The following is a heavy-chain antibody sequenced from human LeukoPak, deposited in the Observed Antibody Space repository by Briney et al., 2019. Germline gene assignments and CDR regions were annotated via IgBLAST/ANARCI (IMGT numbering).Heavy chain of an antibody. CDR2: IYTSGST. CDR3: ARGPPPRSVAGVGGGSKYYFDY. CDR1: GGSISSYY. V-gene: IGHV4-4*07. J-gene: IGHJ4*02. Sequence: PSETLSLTCTVSGGSISSYYWSWIRQPAGKGLEWIGRIYTSGSTNYNPSLKSQVTMSVDTSKNQFSLKLSSVTAADTAVYYCARGPPPRSVAGVGGGSKYYFDYWGQGTLVTVSS. D-gene: IGHD6-19*01.